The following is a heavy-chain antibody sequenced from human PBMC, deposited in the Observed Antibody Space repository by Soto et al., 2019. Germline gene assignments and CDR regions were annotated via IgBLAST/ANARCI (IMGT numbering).Heavy chain of an antibody. J-gene: IGHJ5*02. D-gene: IGHD6-6*01. CDR1: GGSIRSGDHY. CDR2: IYYSGST. Sequence: SETLSLTCTVSGGSIRSGDHYWSWIRQPPGKGLEWIGYIYYSGSTYYNPSLKSRVTISVDTSKSQFSLKLTSVTAADTAVYYCARERPDGARLDPWGQGTLVT. V-gene: IGHV4-30-4*01. CDR3: ARERPDGARLDP.